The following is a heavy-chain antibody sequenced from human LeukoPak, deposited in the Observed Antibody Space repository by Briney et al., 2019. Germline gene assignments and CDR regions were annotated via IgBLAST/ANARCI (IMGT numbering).Heavy chain of an antibody. Sequence: PGGSLRLSCAASGFTFISYWMSWVRQAPGKGLEWVANIKQDGSEKYYVDSVKGRFTISRDNAKNSLYLQMNSLRAEDTAVYYCARGGGLYYYYYYMDVWGKGTTVTVSS. J-gene: IGHJ6*03. CDR3: ARGGGLYYYYYYMDV. CDR2: IKQDGSEK. D-gene: IGHD3/OR15-3a*01. V-gene: IGHV3-7*03. CDR1: GFTFISYW.